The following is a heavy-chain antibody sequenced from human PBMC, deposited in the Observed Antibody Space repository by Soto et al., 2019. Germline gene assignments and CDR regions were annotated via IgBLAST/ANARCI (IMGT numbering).Heavy chain of an antibody. Sequence: QVQLVQSGAEVKNPGPSVKVSGQAPNNLFAAFGITWLGRAPGQGLEWMGWITPYNGNTHYAEKFQDRVTMTADKSTTTAYMEVRRLTSDDTAVYFCARISARRNDFDVWGQGTVVTVSS. CDR2: ITPYNGNT. V-gene: IGHV1-18*01. J-gene: IGHJ3*01. CDR1: NNLFAAFG. CDR3: ARISARRNDFDV.